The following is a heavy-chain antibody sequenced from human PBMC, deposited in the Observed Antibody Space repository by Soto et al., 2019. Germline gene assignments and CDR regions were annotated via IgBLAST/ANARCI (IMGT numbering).Heavy chain of an antibody. Sequence: QVQLQQWGAGLLKPSETLALTCAVYGGSFNVYYWTWMRQPPGKGLEWIGEINRSGSTNYNPSLKSRVTISIDTSKIQFSLTLSSVTAADTAIYYCARGPSMGAFFDFWGQGSQVTVSP. CDR3: ARGPSMGAFFDF. J-gene: IGHJ4*02. V-gene: IGHV4-34*01. CDR1: GGSFNVYY. CDR2: INRSGST. D-gene: IGHD1-26*01.